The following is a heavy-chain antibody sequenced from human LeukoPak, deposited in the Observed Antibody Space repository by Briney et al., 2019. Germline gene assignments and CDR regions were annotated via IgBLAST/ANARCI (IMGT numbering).Heavy chain of an antibody. CDR3: ARDFGSPEDY. J-gene: IGHJ4*02. CDR1: GFTLSSYA. CDR2: ISYDGSNK. V-gene: IGHV3-30*04. Sequence: PGGSLRLSCAASGFTLSSYAMHWVRQAPGKGLEWVAVISYDGSNKYYADSEKGRFTISRDNSKNTLYLQMNSLRAEDTAVYYCARDFGSPEDYWGQGTLVTVSS. D-gene: IGHD1-26*01.